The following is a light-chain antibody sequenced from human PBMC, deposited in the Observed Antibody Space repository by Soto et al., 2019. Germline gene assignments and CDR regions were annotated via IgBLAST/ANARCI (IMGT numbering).Light chain of an antibody. CDR2: GAS. J-gene: IGKJ2*01. CDR3: QQYRSSPPNN. CDR1: QSVSSSY. Sequence: EIVLTQSPGTLSLSPGERATLSCRASQSVSSSYLAWYQQKPGQAPRLLIYGASSRATGIPDRFSGSGSGTDFIVTISSLEPEDFVEYYCQQYRSSPPNNFGLGTKLEIK. V-gene: IGKV3-20*01.